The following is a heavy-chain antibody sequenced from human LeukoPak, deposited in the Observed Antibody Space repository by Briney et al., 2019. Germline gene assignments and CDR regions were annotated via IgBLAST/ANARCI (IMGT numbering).Heavy chain of an antibody. Sequence: SETLSLTCTVSGGSISSSSYYWGWTRPPPGKGLEWIGSIYYSGSTYYNPPLKSRVTISVDTSKNQFSLKLSSVTAADTAVYYCARTYSPYYYYYMDVWGKGTTVTVSS. D-gene: IGHD6-13*01. CDR1: GGSISSSSYY. CDR3: ARTYSPYYYYYMDV. V-gene: IGHV4-39*07. J-gene: IGHJ6*03. CDR2: IYYSGST.